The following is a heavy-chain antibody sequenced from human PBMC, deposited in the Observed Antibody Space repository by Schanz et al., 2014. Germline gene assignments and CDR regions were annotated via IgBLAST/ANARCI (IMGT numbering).Heavy chain of an antibody. CDR2: INPDSGGT. CDR1: GYTFTGYH. J-gene: IGHJ6*02. V-gene: IGHV1-2*02. CDR3: ASDFWSGYSHYYYGLDV. Sequence: QVQLVQSGSELKKPGASVKVSCKASGYTFTGYHMHWVRQAPGQGLEWMGWINPDSGGTNYAQKFQGRVTMTRDMSINTAYMELSRLRSDDSAVYYCASDFWSGYSHYYYGLDVWGQGTTVTVSS. D-gene: IGHD3-3*01.